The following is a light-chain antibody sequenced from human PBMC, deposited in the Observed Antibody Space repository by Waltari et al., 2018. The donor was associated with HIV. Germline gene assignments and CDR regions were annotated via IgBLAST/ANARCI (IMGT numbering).Light chain of an antibody. V-gene: IGKV1-6*01. CDR3: LEQARGKVT. J-gene: IGKJ3*01. Sequence: AIQMTPSPSSPRASVGDRVTITCRASQGIGNDLGWYQQKSGPAPKVLIYAASTLQSGVPSRFSGSRSGTDVTLTISSLGTEDSATYYCLEQARGKVTFGRGTKVD. CDR2: AAS. CDR1: QGIGND.